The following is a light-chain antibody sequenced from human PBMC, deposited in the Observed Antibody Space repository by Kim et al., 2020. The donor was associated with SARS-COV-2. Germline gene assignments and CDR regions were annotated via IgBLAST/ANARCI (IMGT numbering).Light chain of an antibody. J-gene: IGLJ3*02. Sequence: QRVTIACTGGYSNIGAGYDVHWYQQLPGTAPKLLIFGNKNRPSGVPDRFSGSRSGTSASLAIAGLQAEDEADYYCQSHDSSLSGWVFGGGTQLTVL. CDR3: QSHDSSLSGWV. V-gene: IGLV1-40*01. CDR1: YSNIGAGYD. CDR2: GNK.